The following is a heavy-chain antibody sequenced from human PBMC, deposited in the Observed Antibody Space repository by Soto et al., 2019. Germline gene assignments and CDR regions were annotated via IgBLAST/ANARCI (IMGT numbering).Heavy chain of an antibody. D-gene: IGHD3-10*01. V-gene: IGHV4-59*01. CDR1: GFSMSRSH. J-gene: IGHJ4*02. CDR2: IYYSGST. Sequence: PESLSLTCSLLGFSMSRSHWCLIRPSPGKGMVWIGYIYYSGSTNYNPALKSRGTIAVDTSKNQFSRKLSSVTAADAAVYYCARGVYTMVSTDEYYFDYWGQGTLLTVSS. CDR3: ARGVYTMVSTDEYYFDY.